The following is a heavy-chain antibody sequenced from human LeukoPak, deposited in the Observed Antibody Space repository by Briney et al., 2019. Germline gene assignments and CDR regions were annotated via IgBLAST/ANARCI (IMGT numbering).Heavy chain of an antibody. D-gene: IGHD6-13*01. V-gene: IGHV1-2*02. J-gene: IGHJ6*03. CDR1: GYTFTGYY. CDR2: INPNSGGT. CDR3: ARAPGSSSWSTYYNHYMDV. Sequence: ASVKVSCKASGYTFTGYYMHWVRQAPGQGLEWMGWINPNSGGTNYAQKFQGRVTMTRDTSISTAYMELSRLRSDDTAVYHCARAPGSSSWSTYYNHYMDVWGKGTTVTVSS.